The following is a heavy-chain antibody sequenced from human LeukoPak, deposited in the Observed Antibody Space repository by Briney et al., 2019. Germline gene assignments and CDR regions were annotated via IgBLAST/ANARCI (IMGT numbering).Heavy chain of an antibody. V-gene: IGHV1-18*01. D-gene: IGHD6-19*01. CDR1: GYTFATYS. J-gene: IGHJ4*02. CDR2: ISGYSGST. CDR3: ARGHSSGRDYYFDT. Sequence: AASAKVSCKTSGYTFATYSINWVRQAPGQGLEWMGWISGYSGSTNYAQKLQGRVTMTTDTSTTTAYMELRSLKSDDTAVYYCARGHSSGRDYYFDTWGQGTLVTVSS.